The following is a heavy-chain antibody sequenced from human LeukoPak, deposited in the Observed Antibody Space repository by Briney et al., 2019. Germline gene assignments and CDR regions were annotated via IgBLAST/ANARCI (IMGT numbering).Heavy chain of an antibody. D-gene: IGHD1-14*01. CDR1: GGTFSSYA. CDR2: IIPIFGTA. J-gene: IGHJ4*02. CDR3: ARGVTILGNHFDY. V-gene: IGHV1-69*13. Sequence: SVKVSCKASGGTFSSYAISWVRQAPGQGLEWMGGIIPIFGTANYAQKFQGRVTITADESTSTAYMELSSLRSEDTAVYYCARGVTILGNHFDYWGQGTLVTVSS.